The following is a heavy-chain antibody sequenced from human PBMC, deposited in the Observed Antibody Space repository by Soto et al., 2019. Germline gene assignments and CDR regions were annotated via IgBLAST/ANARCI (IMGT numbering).Heavy chain of an antibody. CDR2: IYYSGST. V-gene: IGHV4-61*01. J-gene: IGHJ4*02. CDR3: ARISGYSYGLPPYFDY. Sequence: QVQLQESGPGLVKPSETLSLTCTVSGGSVSSGSYYWSWIRQPPGKGLEWIGYIYYSGSTHYNPSLKSRVTISVDTSTNQFSLKLSSLPAADTAVYYCARISGYSYGLPPYFDYWGQGTLVTVSS. CDR1: GGSVSSGSYY. D-gene: IGHD5-18*01.